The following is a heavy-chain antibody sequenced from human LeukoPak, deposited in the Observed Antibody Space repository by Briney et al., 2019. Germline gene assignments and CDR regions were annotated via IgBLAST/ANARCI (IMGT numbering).Heavy chain of an antibody. CDR3: ARGRVWGSYRQNFDY. D-gene: IGHD3-16*02. Sequence: GGSLRLSCAASGFTFSSYWMSWVRQAPGKGLEWVANIKQDGSEKYYVDSVKGRFTISRDNAENSLYLQMNSLRAEDTAVYYCARGRVWGSYRQNFDYWGQGTLVTVSS. CDR2: IKQDGSEK. CDR1: GFTFSSYW. V-gene: IGHV3-7*01. J-gene: IGHJ4*02.